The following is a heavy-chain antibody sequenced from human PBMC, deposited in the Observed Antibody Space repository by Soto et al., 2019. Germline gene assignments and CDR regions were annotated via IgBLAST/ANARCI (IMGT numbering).Heavy chain of an antibody. Sequence: QVQLVESGGGVVQPGRSLRLSSAASGFTFSSYAMHWVRQAPGKGLEWVAVISYDGSNKYYADSVKGRFTISRDNSKNTLYLQMNSLRAEDTAVYYCAREGWSYLAWSDAFYIWGQGTMVTVSS. CDR1: GFTFSSYA. J-gene: IGHJ3*02. V-gene: IGHV3-30-3*01. CDR2: ISYDGSNK. D-gene: IGHD1-26*01. CDR3: AREGWSYLAWSDAFYI.